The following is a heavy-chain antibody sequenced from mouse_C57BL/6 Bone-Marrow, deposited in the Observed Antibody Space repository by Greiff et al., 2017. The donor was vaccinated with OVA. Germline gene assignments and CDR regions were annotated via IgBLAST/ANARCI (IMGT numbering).Heavy chain of an antibody. CDR1: GYTFTSYW. CDR3: ARKGYGSSYGGFAY. CDR2: LSPGSGST. D-gene: IGHD1-1*01. J-gene: IGHJ3*01. Sequence: QVQLQQPGAELVKPGASVKMSCKASGYTFTSYWITWVKQRPGQGLEWIGDLSPGSGSTTYNEKFKSKATLTVDTSSSTAYMQLSSLTSEDSAVYYCARKGYGSSYGGFAYWGQGTLVTVSA. V-gene: IGHV1-55*01.